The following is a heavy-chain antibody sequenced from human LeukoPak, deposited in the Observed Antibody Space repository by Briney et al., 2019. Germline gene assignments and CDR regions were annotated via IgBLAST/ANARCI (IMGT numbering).Heavy chain of an antibody. V-gene: IGHV3-21*01. Sequence: KPGGSLRLSCAASGFTFSSYSMNWVRQAPGKGLEWVSSISSSSSYIYYADSVKGRFTISRDNAKNSLYLQMNSLRAEDTAVYYCARDRVPAAEGYTSGWSFDYWGQGTLVTVSS. CDR2: ISSSSSYI. D-gene: IGHD6-19*01. J-gene: IGHJ4*02. CDR1: GFTFSSYS. CDR3: ARDRVPAAEGYTSGWSFDY.